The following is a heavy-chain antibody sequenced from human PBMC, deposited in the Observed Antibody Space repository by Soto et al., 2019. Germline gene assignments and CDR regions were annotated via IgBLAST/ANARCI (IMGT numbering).Heavy chain of an antibody. CDR3: ARDRWLQSYYYGMDV. CDR2: ISAYNGNT. J-gene: IGHJ6*02. Sequence: QVQPVQSGAEVKKPGASVKVSCKASGYTFTSYGITWVRQAPGRGLEWMGWISAYNGNTNYAQKLQGRVTMTTDTSTSTAYMELRSLRSDDTAVYYCARDRWLQSYYYGMDVWGQGTTVTVSS. V-gene: IGHV1-18*01. CDR1: GYTFTSYG. D-gene: IGHD5-12*01.